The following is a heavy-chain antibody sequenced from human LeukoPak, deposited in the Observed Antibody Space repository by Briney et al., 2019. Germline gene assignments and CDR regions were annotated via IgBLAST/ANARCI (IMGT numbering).Heavy chain of an antibody. CDR2: IYYSGST. J-gene: IGHJ4*02. CDR1: GGSISSYY. D-gene: IGHD1-26*01. V-gene: IGHV4-59*01. CDR3: ARDSNSGSYPFFDY. Sequence: SETLSLTCTVSGGSISSYYWSWIRQPPGKGLEWIGYIYYSGSTNYNPSLKSRVTISVDTSKNQFSLKLSSVTAADTAVYYCARDSNSGSYPFFDYWGQGTLVTVSS.